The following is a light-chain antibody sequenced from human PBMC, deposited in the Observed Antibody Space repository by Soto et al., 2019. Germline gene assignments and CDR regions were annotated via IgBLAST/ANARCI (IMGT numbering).Light chain of an antibody. J-gene: IGLJ2*01. CDR1: SGHSSYA. CDR2: VNSDGSH. CDR3: QTWGTGILV. V-gene: IGLV4-69*01. Sequence: QSVLTQAPSASASLGASVKLTCTLSSGHSSYAIAWHQQQPDKGPRYLMKVNSDGSHSKGDGIPDRFSGSSSGTERYLTISSLQSDDEADYYCQTWGTGILVFGGGTQLTVL.